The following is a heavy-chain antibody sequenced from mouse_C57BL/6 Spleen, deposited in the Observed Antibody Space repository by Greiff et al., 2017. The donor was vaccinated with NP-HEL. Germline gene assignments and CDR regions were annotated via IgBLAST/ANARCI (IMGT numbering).Heavy chain of an antibody. CDR2: INPNNGGT. CDR3: ARGGGYDVWFAY. J-gene: IGHJ3*01. Sequence: VQLQQSGPELVKPGASVKISCKASGYTFTDYYMNWVKQSHGKSLEWIGDINPNNGGTSYNQKFKGKATLTVDKSSSTAYMELRSLTSEDSAVYYCARGGGYDVWFAYWGQGTLVTVSA. CDR1: GYTFTDYY. V-gene: IGHV1-26*01. D-gene: IGHD2-2*01.